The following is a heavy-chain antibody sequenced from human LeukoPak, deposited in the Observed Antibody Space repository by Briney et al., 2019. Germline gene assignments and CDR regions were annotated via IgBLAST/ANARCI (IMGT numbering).Heavy chain of an antibody. J-gene: IGHJ4*02. CDR1: GYTFTGYY. CDR3: AGRPDTSVVAIFDY. V-gene: IGHV1-2*02. CDR2: INPSSGDT. D-gene: IGHD3-22*01. Sequence: ASVKVSCKASGYTFTGYYVHWVRQAPGQGLEWMGWINPSSGDTNYAQKFQGRVTMTGDTSISTAYMELSRLSSDDTAVYFCAGRPDTSVVAIFDYWGQGTLVTISP.